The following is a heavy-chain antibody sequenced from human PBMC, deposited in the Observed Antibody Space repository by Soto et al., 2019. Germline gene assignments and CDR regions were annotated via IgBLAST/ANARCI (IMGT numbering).Heavy chain of an antibody. CDR2: IDPSDSQT. J-gene: IGHJ4*02. Sequence: GESLKISCTGSGYAFTSYWIAWVRQMPGKGLEWMGRIDPSDSQTYYSPSFRGHVTISVTKSITTVFLQWSSLRASDTAMYYCARQIYDSDTGPNFQYYFDSWGQGTPVTVS. CDR1: GYAFTSYW. V-gene: IGHV5-10-1*01. CDR3: ARQIYDSDTGPNFQYYFDS. D-gene: IGHD3-22*01.